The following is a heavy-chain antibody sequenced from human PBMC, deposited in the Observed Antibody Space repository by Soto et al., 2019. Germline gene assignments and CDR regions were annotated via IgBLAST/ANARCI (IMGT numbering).Heavy chain of an antibody. CDR1: GFTVSSKY. Sequence: EVHLVESGGGLVQPGGSLRLSCAASGFTVSSKYMSWVRQAPGKGLEWVSLIQSGGPTYYADSVKGRFTISRDTSENTLHLQMDSRRAENTAVYYCARDDVLCDGGRCYGVPLDVWGQGTTVTVSS. D-gene: IGHD2-15*01. J-gene: IGHJ6*02. V-gene: IGHV3-66*01. CDR3: ARDDVLCDGGRCYGVPLDV. CDR2: IQSGGPT.